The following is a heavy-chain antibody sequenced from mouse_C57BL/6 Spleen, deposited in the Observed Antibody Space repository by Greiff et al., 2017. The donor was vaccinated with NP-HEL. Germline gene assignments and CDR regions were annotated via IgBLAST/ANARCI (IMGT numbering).Heavy chain of an antibody. Sequence: VQLQQPGAELVKPGASVKLSCKASGYTFTSYWMHWVKQRPGQGLEWIGMIHPNSGSTNYNEKFKSKATLPVDKSSSTAYMQLSSLTSEDSAVYYCARSDDPAWFAHWGQGTLVTVSA. D-gene: IGHD2-12*01. J-gene: IGHJ3*01. CDR2: IHPNSGST. CDR1: GYTFTSYW. CDR3: ARSDDPAWFAH. V-gene: IGHV1-64*01.